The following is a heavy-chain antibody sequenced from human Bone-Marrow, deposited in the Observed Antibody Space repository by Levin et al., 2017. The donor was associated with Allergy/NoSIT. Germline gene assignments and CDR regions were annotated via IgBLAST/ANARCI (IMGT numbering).Heavy chain of an antibody. Sequence: PGGSLRLSCTVSGGSISSSSYYWGWIRQPPGKGLEWIGSIYYSGSTYYNPSLKSRVTISVDTSKNQFSLKLSSVTAADTAVYYCARLPLTGGYDYEGFDYWGQGTLVTVSS. D-gene: IGHD5-12*01. J-gene: IGHJ4*02. CDR2: IYYSGST. CDR1: GGSISSSSYY. V-gene: IGHV4-39*01. CDR3: ARLPLTGGYDYEGFDY.